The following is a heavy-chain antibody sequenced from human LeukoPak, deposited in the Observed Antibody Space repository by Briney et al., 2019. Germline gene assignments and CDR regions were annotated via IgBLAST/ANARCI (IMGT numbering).Heavy chain of an antibody. D-gene: IGHD4-17*01. Sequence: GGSLRLSCAASEFTEFTFSSYWMSWVRQAPGKGLEWVANIKPDGSEQYYVDSVKGRFTVSRDNAQNSLYLQMNILRAEDTAVYYCAKDIGYGDFTGDYWGQGTLVTVSS. V-gene: IGHV3-7*03. CDR3: AKDIGYGDFTGDY. CDR1: EFTEFTFSSYW. J-gene: IGHJ4*02. CDR2: IKPDGSEQ.